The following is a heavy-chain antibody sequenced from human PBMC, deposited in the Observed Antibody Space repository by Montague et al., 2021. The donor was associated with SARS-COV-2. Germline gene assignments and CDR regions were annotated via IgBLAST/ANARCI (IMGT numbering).Heavy chain of an antibody. Sequence: SETLSLTCTVSGDSISSGGYFWGWIRQPPGKGLEWIASIHIGGTSYLNPSLKSRVTISIDSSKNQFSLNVTSVTAADTAVYFCVRSRGWYLGNWGQGTLATVSS. V-gene: IGHV4-39*07. J-gene: IGHJ4*02. D-gene: IGHD6-25*01. CDR2: IHIGGTS. CDR3: VRSRGWYLGN. CDR1: GDSISSGGYF.